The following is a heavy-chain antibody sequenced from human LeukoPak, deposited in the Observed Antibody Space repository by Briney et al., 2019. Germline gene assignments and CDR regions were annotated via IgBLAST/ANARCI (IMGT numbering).Heavy chain of an antibody. Sequence: GASVKVSCKASGGTFSSYAISWVRQAPGQGLEWMGGIIPIFGTANYAQKFQGRVTITADKSTSTAYIELRSLRSDDTAVYYCARDLSHRYNYDSRGYYILFDHWGQGTLVTVSS. D-gene: IGHD3-22*01. J-gene: IGHJ4*02. CDR1: GGTFSSYA. CDR2: IIPIFGTA. V-gene: IGHV1-69*06. CDR3: ARDLSHRYNYDSRGYYILFDH.